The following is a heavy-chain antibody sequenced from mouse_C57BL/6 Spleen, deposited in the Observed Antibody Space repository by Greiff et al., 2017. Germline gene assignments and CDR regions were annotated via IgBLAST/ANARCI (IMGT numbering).Heavy chain of an antibody. CDR3: ARSGYGSSYYARDY. J-gene: IGHJ4*01. V-gene: IGHV1-61*01. CDR2: IYPSDSET. D-gene: IGHD1-1*01. Sequence: QVQLQQPGAELVRPGSSVKLSCKASGYTFTSYWMDWVKQRPGQGLEWIGNIYPSDSETHYNQKFKDKATLTVDKSSSTDLMKLSSLTSEDSAVYYCARSGYGSSYYARDYWGQGTSDTVSS. CDR1: GYTFTSYW.